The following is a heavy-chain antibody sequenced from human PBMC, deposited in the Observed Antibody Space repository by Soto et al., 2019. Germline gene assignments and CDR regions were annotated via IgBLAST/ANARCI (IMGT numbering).Heavy chain of an antibody. CDR1: GGTFSSYT. CDR2: IIPILGIA. D-gene: IGHD2-15*01. J-gene: IGHJ4*02. V-gene: IGHV1-69*02. Sequence: QVQLVQSGAEVKKPGSSVKVSCKASGGTFSSYTISWVRQAPGQGLEWMGRIIPILGIANYAPKFQGRVTITADKSTSTAYMELSSLRSEDTAVYYCARYCSGGSCYSGSFDYWGQGTLVTVSS. CDR3: ARYCSGGSCYSGSFDY.